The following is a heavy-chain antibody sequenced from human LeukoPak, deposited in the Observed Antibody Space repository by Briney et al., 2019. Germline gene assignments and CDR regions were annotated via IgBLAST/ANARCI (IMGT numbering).Heavy chain of an antibody. CDR1: GYTFTSYG. D-gene: IGHD2-2*01. J-gene: IGHJ5*02. V-gene: IGHV1-18*01. CDR3: ARLGDCSSTTCYQNWFDP. CDR2: ISAYNGNT. Sequence: ASVKVSCKASGYTFTSYGISWVRQAPGQGLEWMGWISAYNGNTNYAQKLQGRVTMTTDTSTSTAYMELRSLRSDDTAVYYCARLGDCSSTTCYQNWFDPWGQGTLVTVSS.